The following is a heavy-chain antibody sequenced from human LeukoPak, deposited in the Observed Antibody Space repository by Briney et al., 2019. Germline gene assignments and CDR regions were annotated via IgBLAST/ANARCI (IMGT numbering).Heavy chain of an antibody. D-gene: IGHD6-6*01. J-gene: IGHJ4*02. CDR3: AKSGAYTSSSIDY. CDR1: GFTFSSFS. CDR2: ISAGGGTT. Sequence: GGSLRLSCAATGFTFSSFSMNWVRQAPGKGLEWVSAISAGGGTTYYADSVKGRFTISRDTSKNTLYLQMNSLRAEDTAVYYCAKSGAYTSSSIDYWGQGTLVTVSS. V-gene: IGHV3-23*01.